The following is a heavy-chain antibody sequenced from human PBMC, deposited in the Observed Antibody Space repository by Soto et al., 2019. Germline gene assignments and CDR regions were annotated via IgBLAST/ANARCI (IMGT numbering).Heavy chain of an antibody. V-gene: IGHV3-30-3*01. CDR2: ISYDGSNK. J-gene: IGHJ5*02. Sequence: QVQLVESGGGVVQPGRSLRLSCAASGFTFSSYAMHWVRQAPGKGLEWVAVISYDGSNKYYADSVKGRFTISRDNSKNXLYLQMNSLRAEDTAVYYCARVRDSSGWYSPWFDPWGQGTLVTVSS. CDR1: GFTFSSYA. CDR3: ARVRDSSGWYSPWFDP. D-gene: IGHD6-19*01.